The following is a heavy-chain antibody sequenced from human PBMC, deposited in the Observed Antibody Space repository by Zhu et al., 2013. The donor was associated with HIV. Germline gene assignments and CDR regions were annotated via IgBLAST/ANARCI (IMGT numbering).Heavy chain of an antibody. CDR3: ASSGYDLSFPYYYYYGMDV. CDR1: GGTFSSYA. D-gene: IGHD5-12*01. CDR2: IIPIFGTA. V-gene: IGHV1-69*01. J-gene: IGHJ6*02. Sequence: QVQLVQSGAEVKKPGSSVKVSCKASGGTFSSYAISWVRQAPGQGLEWMGGIIPIFGTANYAQKFQGRVTITADESTSTAYMELSSLRSEDTAVYYCASSGYDLSFPYYYYYGMDVWGQGTTVTVSS.